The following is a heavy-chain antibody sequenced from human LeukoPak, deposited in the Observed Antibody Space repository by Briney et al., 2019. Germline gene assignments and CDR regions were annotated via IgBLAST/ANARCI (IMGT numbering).Heavy chain of an antibody. CDR3: ARDRVATIFTYHPMFDS. CDR2: IHSDGTT. D-gene: IGHD3-10*02. J-gene: IGHJ4*02. Sequence: GGSLRLSCAVSGFTVSSNYMSWVRQAPGKGLQWVSVIHSDGTTFYADSVKGRFTISRDNSKNTLYLQINSLRAEDTAVYYCARDRVATIFTYHPMFDSWGPGTLVTVSS. V-gene: IGHV3-53*01. CDR1: GFTVSSNY.